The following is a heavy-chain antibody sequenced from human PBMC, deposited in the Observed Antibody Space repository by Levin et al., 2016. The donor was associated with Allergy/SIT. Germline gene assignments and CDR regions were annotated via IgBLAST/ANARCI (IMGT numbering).Heavy chain of an antibody. CDR2: INPNSGGT. D-gene: IGHD6-13*01. V-gene: IGHV1-2*02. CDR1: GYTFTGYY. J-gene: IGHJ2*01. Sequence: ASVKVSCKASGYTFTGYYMHWVRQAPGQGLEWMGWINPNSGGTNYAQKFQGRVTMTRDTSISTAYMELSRLRSDDTAVYYCARDGSSSWGLDWYFDLWGRGTLVTVSS. CDR3: ARDGSSSWGLDWYFDL.